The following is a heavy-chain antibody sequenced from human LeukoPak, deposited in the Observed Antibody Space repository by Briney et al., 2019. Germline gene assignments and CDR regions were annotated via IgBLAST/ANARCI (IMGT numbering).Heavy chain of an antibody. J-gene: IGHJ4*02. CDR1: GFTFSSYS. V-gene: IGHV3-48*01. D-gene: IGHD3-10*01. CDR2: ISSSSSTI. Sequence: GGSLRLSCAAFGFTFSSYSMNWVRQAPGKGLEWVSYISSSSSTIYYADSVKGRFTISRDNAKNSLYLQMNSLRAEDTAVYYCAAYRAFDYWGQGTLVTVSS. CDR3: AAYRAFDY.